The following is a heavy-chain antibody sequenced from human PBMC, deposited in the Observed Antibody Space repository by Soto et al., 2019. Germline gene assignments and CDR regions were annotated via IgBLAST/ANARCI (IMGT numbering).Heavy chain of an antibody. V-gene: IGHV1-69*06. D-gene: IGHD1-26*01. CDR2: IIPLSGTP. J-gene: IGHJ4*02. Sequence: QVQLVQSGAEVRKPGSSVKVSCKASGGTFNNYAFTWVRQAPGQGLEWVGGIIPLSGTPNYAQKFQGRVTITADKSTRIVHMELSILRSVDTAMYYCASGVVGATVFDYWGQGTLVTVSS. CDR1: GGTFNNYA. CDR3: ASGVVGATVFDY.